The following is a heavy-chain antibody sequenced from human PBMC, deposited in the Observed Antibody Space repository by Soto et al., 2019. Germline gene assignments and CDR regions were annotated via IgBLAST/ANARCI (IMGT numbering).Heavy chain of an antibody. CDR1: GGSFSGYY. CDR2: INHSGST. J-gene: IGHJ6*02. V-gene: IGHV4-34*01. D-gene: IGHD2-15*01. CDR3: GRGSAPMGGDLAVVVAGTPSAHSYYGMEV. Sequence: SSETLSLTCAVYGGSFSGYYWSWIRQPPGQGLEWIGEINHSGSTSYNPSLKSRGTISVDPSKNQFSLKLSAVTAAATAVFYCGRGSAPMGGDLAVVVAGTPSAHSYYGMEVWGQGTTVTVSS.